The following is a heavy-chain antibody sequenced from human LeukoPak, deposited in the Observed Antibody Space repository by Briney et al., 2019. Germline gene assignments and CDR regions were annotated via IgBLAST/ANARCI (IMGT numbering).Heavy chain of an antibody. D-gene: IGHD2-15*01. CDR2: ICSSSST. CDR3: ARGRKVVVAATYYYYYMDV. J-gene: IGHJ6*03. V-gene: IGHV4-61*02. Sequence: SETLSLTCTVSGGSISGFSYYWSWIRQPAGKGLEWIGRICSSSSTNYSPSLQIRVTISVDTSKNQLSLKLSSETAADTAVYYCARGRKVVVAATYYYYYMDVWGKGTTVTVFS. CDR1: GGSISGFSYY.